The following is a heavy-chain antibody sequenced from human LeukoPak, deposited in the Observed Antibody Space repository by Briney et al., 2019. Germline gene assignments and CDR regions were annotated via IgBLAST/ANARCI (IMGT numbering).Heavy chain of an antibody. CDR2: IRSKANSYAT. D-gene: IGHD3-10*01. CDR3: TRRDYYGSGRYFGGFDY. Sequence: GGSLRLSCAASGFTFSGSAMHWVRQASGKGLEWVGRIRSKANSYATAYAASVKGRFTTSRDDSKNTAYLQMNSLKTEDTAVYYCTRRDYYGSGRYFGGFDYWGQGTLVTVSS. V-gene: IGHV3-73*01. CDR1: GFTFSGSA. J-gene: IGHJ4*02.